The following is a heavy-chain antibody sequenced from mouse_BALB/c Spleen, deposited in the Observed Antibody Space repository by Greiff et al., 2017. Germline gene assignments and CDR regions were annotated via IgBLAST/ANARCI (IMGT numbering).Heavy chain of an antibody. CDR3: ARSGTVYAMDY. D-gene: IGHD4-1*01. CDR2: ISYDGSN. V-gene: IGHV3-6*02. J-gene: IGHJ4*01. CDR1: GYSITSGYY. Sequence: EVKLQESGPGLVKPSQSLSLTCSVTGYSITSGYYWNWIRQFPGNKLEWMGYISYDGSNNYNPSLQNRISITRDTSKNQFFLKLNSVTTEDTATYYCARSGTVYAMDYWGQGTSVTVSS.